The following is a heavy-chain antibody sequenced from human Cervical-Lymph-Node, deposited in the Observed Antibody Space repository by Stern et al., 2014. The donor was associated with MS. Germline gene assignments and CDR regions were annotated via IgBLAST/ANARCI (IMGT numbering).Heavy chain of an antibody. D-gene: IGHD3-10*01. CDR1: GDIFSTYS. V-gene: IGHV1-69*09. CDR2: IIPMFGIA. CDR3: ARDLPSAGYGMDV. J-gene: IGHJ6*02. Sequence: QMQLVQSGAEVKKPGSSVKVSCKASGDIFSTYSITWVRQDPGQGLEWMGRIIPMFGIANYAQKFQGRLTITADTSTSTAYMELSSLRSEDTAVFYCARDLPSAGYGMDVWGQGTTVTVSS.